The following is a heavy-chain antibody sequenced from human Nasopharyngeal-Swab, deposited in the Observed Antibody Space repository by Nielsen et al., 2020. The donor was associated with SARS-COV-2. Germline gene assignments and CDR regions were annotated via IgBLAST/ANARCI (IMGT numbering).Heavy chain of an antibody. Sequence: SETLSLTCTVSGGSISSYYWGWIRQPPGKGLEWIGYIYYSGSTNYNPSLKSRVTISVDTSKNQFSLKLSSVTAADTAVYYCARDGYSSGWYGRDYYYMDVWGKGTTVTVSS. CDR1: GGSISSYY. CDR3: ARDGYSSGWYGRDYYYMDV. D-gene: IGHD6-19*01. V-gene: IGHV4-59*01. J-gene: IGHJ6*03. CDR2: IYYSGST.